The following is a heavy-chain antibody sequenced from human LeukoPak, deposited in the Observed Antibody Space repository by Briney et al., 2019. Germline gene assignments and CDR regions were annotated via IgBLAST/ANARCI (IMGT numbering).Heavy chain of an antibody. CDR2: IYYSGST. Sequence: SETLSLTCTVSGGSISSGAYYWTWIRQHPGKGLEWIGYIYYSGSTYYNPSLKSRVTISADTSKNQFSLKLSSVTAADTAVYYCARAGDTGDFWFDPWGQGTLDTVSS. J-gene: IGHJ5*02. V-gene: IGHV4-31*03. CDR1: GGSISSGAYY. CDR3: ARAGDTGDFWFDP. D-gene: IGHD7-27*01.